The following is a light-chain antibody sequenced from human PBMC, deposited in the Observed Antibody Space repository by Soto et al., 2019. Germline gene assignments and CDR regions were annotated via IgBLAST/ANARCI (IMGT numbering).Light chain of an antibody. CDR2: GAS. CDR3: QQYNDWPRT. CDR1: QSVSSN. J-gene: IGKJ1*01. V-gene: IGKV3-15*01. Sequence: EVMMKQSPATLSVSTGERATLSCRASQSVSSNLAWYQQKPGQAPRLLIYGASTRATGIPARFSGSGSGTEFTLTISSLQSEDFAVYYCQQYNDWPRTFGQG.